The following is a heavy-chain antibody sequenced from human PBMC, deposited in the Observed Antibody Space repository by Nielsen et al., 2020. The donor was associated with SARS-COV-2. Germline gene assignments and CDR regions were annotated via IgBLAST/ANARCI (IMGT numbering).Heavy chain of an antibody. J-gene: IGHJ6*02. Sequence: ASVKVSCKDSGYTFTGYYMHWVRQAPGQGLEWMGWINPNSGGTNYAQKFQGWVTMTRDTSISTAYMELSRLRSDDTAVYYCASRNVGYYYYGMDVRGQGTLVTVSS. CDR2: INPNSGGT. CDR3: ASRNVGYYYYGMDV. CDR1: GYTFTGYY. V-gene: IGHV1-2*04. D-gene: IGHD1-1*01.